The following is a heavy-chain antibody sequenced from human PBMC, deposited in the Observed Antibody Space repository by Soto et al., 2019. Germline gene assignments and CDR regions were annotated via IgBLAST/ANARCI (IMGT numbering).Heavy chain of an antibody. Sequence: PGGSLRLSCAASGFTFSSYAMSWVRQAPGKGLEWVSAISGSGGSTYYADSVKGRFPISRDNSKNTLYLQMNSLRAEDTAVYYCAILGIFPEAYFDYWGQGTLVTVSS. D-gene: IGHD2-15*01. V-gene: IGHV3-23*01. CDR1: GFTFSSYA. CDR2: ISGSGGST. J-gene: IGHJ4*02. CDR3: AILGIFPEAYFDY.